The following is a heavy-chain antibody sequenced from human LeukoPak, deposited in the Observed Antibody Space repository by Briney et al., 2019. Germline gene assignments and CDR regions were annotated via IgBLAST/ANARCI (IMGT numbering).Heavy chain of an antibody. V-gene: IGHV3-30*02. CDR3: AKDHSSGYYYPFDY. CDR2: IRYDGSNK. D-gene: IGHD3-22*01. J-gene: IGHJ4*02. CDR1: GFTFSSYG. Sequence: GGSLRLSCAASGFTFSSYGMHWVRQAPGKGLEWVAFIRYDGSNKYYADSVKGRFTISRDNSKNTLYLQMNSLRAEDTAVYYCAKDHSSGYYYPFDYWGQGTLVTVSS.